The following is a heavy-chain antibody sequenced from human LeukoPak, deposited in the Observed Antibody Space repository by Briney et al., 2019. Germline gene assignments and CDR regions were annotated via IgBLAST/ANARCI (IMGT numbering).Heavy chain of an antibody. CDR3: AKEPPPRLLWSWFDP. V-gene: IGHV3-23*01. CDR2: ISGSGGST. CDR1: GFTFSSYA. Sequence: RSGGSLRLSCAASGFTFSSYAMSWVRQAPGKGLEWVSAISGSGGSTYYADSVKGRFTISRDNSKNTRYLQMNSLRAEDTAVYYCAKEPPPRLLWSWFDPWGQGTLVTVSS. J-gene: IGHJ5*02. D-gene: IGHD3-10*01.